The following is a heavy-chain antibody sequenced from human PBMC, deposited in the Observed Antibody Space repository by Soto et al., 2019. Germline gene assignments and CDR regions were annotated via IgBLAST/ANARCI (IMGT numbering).Heavy chain of an antibody. J-gene: IGHJ4*02. CDR2: ISAYNGNT. Sequence: ASVKVSCKASGYTFTSYGISWVRQAPGQGLEWMGWISAYNGNTNYAQKLQGRVTMTTDTSTSTAYTELRSLRSDDTAVYYCAGDDVDIVATRVDYWGQGTLVTVSS. D-gene: IGHD5-12*01. CDR3: AGDDVDIVATRVDY. V-gene: IGHV1-18*01. CDR1: GYTFTSYG.